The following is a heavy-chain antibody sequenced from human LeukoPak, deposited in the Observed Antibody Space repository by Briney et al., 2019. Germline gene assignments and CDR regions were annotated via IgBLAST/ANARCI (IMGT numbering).Heavy chain of an antibody. D-gene: IGHD2-15*01. J-gene: IGHJ4*02. CDR3: ARDLVVAAKGY. V-gene: IGHV3-21*01. Sequence: PGGSLRLSCAASGFTFSSYSMNWVRQAPGKGLEWVSSISSSSSYIYYADSVKGRFTISRDNAKNSLYLQVNSLRAEDTAVYYCARDLVVAAKGYWGQGTLVTVSS. CDR2: ISSSSSYI. CDR1: GFTFSSYS.